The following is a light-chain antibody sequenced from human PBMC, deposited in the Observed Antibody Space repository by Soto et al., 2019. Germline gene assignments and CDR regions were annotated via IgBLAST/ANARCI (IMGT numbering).Light chain of an antibody. CDR3: CSYAGRVTLYV. CDR2: DVS. CDR1: STDVGGYNY. J-gene: IGLJ1*01. V-gene: IGLV2-11*01. Sequence: QSALTQPRSVSGSPGQSVTISCTGTSTDVGGYNYVSWYQQHPGKVPKLILYDVSERPSGVPDRFSASKSGNTASLTISGLQAEDEADYYCCSYAGRVTLYVFGSGTKVTVL.